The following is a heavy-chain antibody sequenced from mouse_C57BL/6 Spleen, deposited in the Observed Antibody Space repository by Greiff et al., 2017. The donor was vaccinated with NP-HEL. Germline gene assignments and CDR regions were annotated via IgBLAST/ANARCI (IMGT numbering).Heavy chain of an antibody. CDR3: ARSGIYYDYGGCAY. Sequence: QVQLKQPGTELVKPGASVKLSCKASGYTFTSYWMHWVKQRPGQGLEWIGNINPSNGGTNYNETFTSKATLTVDKSSSTAYMQLSSLTAEDSAVYYCARSGIYYDYGGCAYWGQGTLVTVSA. V-gene: IGHV1-53*01. CDR1: GYTFTSYW. D-gene: IGHD2-4*01. CDR2: INPSNGGT. J-gene: IGHJ3*01.